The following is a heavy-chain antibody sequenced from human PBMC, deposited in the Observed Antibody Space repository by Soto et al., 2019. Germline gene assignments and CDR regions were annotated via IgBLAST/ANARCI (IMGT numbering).Heavy chain of an antibody. Sequence: SLKFSCKASGNSFTSYDINWVRQATGHGLEWMGWINPNSGNIGYAQKFQGRVTMTRDTAIRTAYMEVSRLRSDDTAVYYCARGRASGSYYLLDYWGQGTLVTVSS. CDR1: GNSFTSYD. J-gene: IGHJ4*02. CDR2: INPNSGNI. D-gene: IGHD3-10*01. CDR3: ARGRASGSYYLLDY. V-gene: IGHV1-8*01.